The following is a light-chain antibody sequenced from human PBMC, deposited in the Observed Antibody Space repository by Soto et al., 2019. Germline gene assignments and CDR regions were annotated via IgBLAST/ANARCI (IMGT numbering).Light chain of an antibody. V-gene: IGKV3-20*01. CDR3: QHYGSSPRT. J-gene: IGKJ1*01. CDR1: QSVSDR. CDR2: AAS. Sequence: EIGLTQSQDALSMTQAESTTPSSRASQSVSDRVVWYQQKSGQAPRLLIYAASTRAAGAPARFSGSGSGTEFTLTISRLEPEDFAVYYCQHYGSSPRTFGQGTKVDI.